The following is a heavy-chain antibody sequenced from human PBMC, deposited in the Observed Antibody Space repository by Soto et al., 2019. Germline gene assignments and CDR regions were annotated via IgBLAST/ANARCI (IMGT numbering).Heavy chain of an antibody. D-gene: IGHD2-15*01. V-gene: IGHV3-21*06. Sequence: GGSLRLSCVASGFSFSEYTMSWVRQAPGKGLDWVSTISTGSSNIFYAASVKGRFTVSRDNAKNTLYLQMDNLRAEDTAVYFCARGLGGLPVAADIDYWGQGTLVTVSS. CDR2: ISTGSSNI. J-gene: IGHJ4*02. CDR3: ARGLGGLPVAADIDY. CDR1: GFSFSEYT.